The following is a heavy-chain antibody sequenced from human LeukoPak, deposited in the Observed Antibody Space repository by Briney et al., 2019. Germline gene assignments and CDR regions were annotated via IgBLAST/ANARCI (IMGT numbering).Heavy chain of an antibody. D-gene: IGHD6-13*01. CDR2: ISGSGGST. V-gene: IGHV3-23*01. CDR1: GFTFSSYA. CDR3: AEGLTRSWCFDY. Sequence: GESLRLSCAASGFTFSSYAMSWVRQPPGKGLEWVSAISGSGGSTYYADSVKGRFTISRDNSKNTLYLQMNSLRAEDTAVYYCAEGLTRSWCFDYWGQGTLVTVSS. J-gene: IGHJ4*02.